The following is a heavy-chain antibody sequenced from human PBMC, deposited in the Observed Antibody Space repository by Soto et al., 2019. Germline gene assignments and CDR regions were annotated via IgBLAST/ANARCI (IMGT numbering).Heavy chain of an antibody. CDR3: AKDLTVENTQFDY. J-gene: IGHJ4*02. CDR1: GFTFSSYA. CDR2: ISGSGGST. V-gene: IGHV3-23*01. Sequence: GGSLRLSCAASGFTFSSYAMSWVRQAPGKGLEWVSGISGSGGSTYYADSVKGRFTISRDNSKNTLYLQMNSLRAEDTAVYYCAKDLTVENTQFDYWGQGTLVTVSS. D-gene: IGHD4-17*01.